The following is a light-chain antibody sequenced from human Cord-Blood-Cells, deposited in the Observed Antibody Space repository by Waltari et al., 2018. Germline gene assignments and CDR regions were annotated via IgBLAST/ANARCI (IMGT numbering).Light chain of an antibody. CDR1: QSISSY. CDR2: AAS. J-gene: IGKJ1*01. Sequence: DIQMTQSPSSLSASVGDRVTITCRASQSISSYLNWYQQKPGKAPKLLIYAASSLQSGVPPRFSRSGSGTDFTLTISSLQPEEFATYYCQQRDSTPRTFGQGTKVEIK. CDR3: QQRDSTPRT. V-gene: IGKV1-39*01.